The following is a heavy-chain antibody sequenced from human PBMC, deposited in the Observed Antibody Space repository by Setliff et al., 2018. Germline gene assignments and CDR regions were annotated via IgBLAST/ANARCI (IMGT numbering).Heavy chain of an antibody. CDR3: ARRETYYNFWSGYYAY. J-gene: IGHJ4*02. CDR1: GGPISSDGYY. CDR2: IYYSGST. Sequence: PSETLSLTCTVSGGPISSDGYYWSWVRQHPGKGLEWIGYIYYSGSTYYNPSLKSRLTISADTSNNQFSMKLNSVTVADTAVYYCARRETYYNFWSGYYAYWGQGTLVTVSS. V-gene: IGHV4-31*03. D-gene: IGHD3-3*01.